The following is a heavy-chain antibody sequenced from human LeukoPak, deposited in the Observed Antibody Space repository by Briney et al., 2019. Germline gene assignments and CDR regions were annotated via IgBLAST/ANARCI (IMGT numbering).Heavy chain of an antibody. CDR2: INHSGST. J-gene: IGHJ3*02. V-gene: IGHV4-34*01. CDR1: GGSFSGYY. CDR3: ARGAVAYCGGDCYRDAFDI. D-gene: IGHD2-21*01. Sequence: SETLSLTCAVYGGSFSGYYWSWIRQPPGKGLEWIGEINHSGSTNYNPSLKSRVTISVDTSKNQFSLKLSSVTAADTAVYYCARGAVAYCGGDCYRDAFDIWGQGTMVTVSS.